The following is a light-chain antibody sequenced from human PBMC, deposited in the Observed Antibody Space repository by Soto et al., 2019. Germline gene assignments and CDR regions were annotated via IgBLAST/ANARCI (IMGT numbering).Light chain of an antibody. CDR3: QQYNNWPPLT. J-gene: IGKJ4*01. CDR1: QSVSSN. V-gene: IGKV3-15*01. Sequence: EIVMTQSPATLSVSPGERATLSCRASQSVSSNLAWYQQKPRQAPRLLIYDASTRATGIPARFSGSGSGTEFTLTISSLQSEDFAVYYCQQYNNWPPLTFGGGTKVDIK. CDR2: DAS.